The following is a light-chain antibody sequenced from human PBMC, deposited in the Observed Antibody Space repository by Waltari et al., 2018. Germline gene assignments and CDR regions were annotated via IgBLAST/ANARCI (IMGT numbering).Light chain of an antibody. J-gene: IGLJ3*02. CDR3: ATWDDSLTAWV. V-gene: IGLV1-47*01. CDR1: SSNIGPYY. Sequence: QSVLTQPPSTSGTPGQRVTISCSGSSSNIGPYYVYWYHQLPGTAPKLLIDRNNRRPSGVPDRFSGSKSGTSASLAISGVRSEDEADYYCATWDDSLTAWVFGGGTKLTVL. CDR2: RNN.